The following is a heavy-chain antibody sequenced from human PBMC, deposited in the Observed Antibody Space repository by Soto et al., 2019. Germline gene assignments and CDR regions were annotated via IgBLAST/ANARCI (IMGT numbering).Heavy chain of an antibody. CDR1: GFTFSNAW. J-gene: IGHJ6*03. CDR3: TTVRADFWSGYPIYYYYMDV. CDR2: IKSKTDGGTT. V-gene: IGHV3-15*01. D-gene: IGHD3-3*01. Sequence: GGSLRLSCAASGFTFSNAWMSWVRQAPGKGLEWVGRIKSKTDGGTTDYAAPVKGRFTISRDDSKNTLYLQMNSLKTEDTAVYYCTTVRADFWSGYPIYYYYMDVWGKGTTVTVSS.